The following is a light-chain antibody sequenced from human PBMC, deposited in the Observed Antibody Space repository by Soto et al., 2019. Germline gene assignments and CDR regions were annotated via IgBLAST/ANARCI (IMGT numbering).Light chain of an antibody. CDR2: RAS. J-gene: IGKJ1*01. V-gene: IGKV1-5*03. Sequence: DIRMTLSPATRSAYGGARVIIACRASRRIGSWLAWYQQKPGKGPKLLVYRASTLESGVPSRFSGSGSGTEFTLTIRSLQPDDFATDYRPQYNSYSAWPFGQRTKADIK. CDR3: PQYNSYSAWP. CDR1: RRIGSW.